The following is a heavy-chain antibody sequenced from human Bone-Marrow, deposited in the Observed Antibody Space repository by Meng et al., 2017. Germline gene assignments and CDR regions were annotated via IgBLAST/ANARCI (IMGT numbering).Heavy chain of an antibody. CDR2: MWNDGGNK. D-gene: IGHD5-18*01. J-gene: IGHJ4*02. Sequence: GESLKISCAVSGFTISTYGMHWVRQAPGKGLEWVAVMWNDGGNKYYADSVQGRFTISRDDSKNTLFLQMNSLRPEDTAMYYCARDAGYSPRFWGRGTLVTVSS. CDR3: ARDAGYSPRF. V-gene: IGHV3-33*01. CDR1: GFTISTYG.